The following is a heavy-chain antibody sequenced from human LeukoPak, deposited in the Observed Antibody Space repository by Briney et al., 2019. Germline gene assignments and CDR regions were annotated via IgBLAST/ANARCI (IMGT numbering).Heavy chain of an antibody. CDR2: IIPIFGTA. Sequence: ASVKVSCKASGGTFSSYAISWVLQAPGQGLEWMGGIIPIFGTANYAQKFQGRVTITTDESTSTAYMELSSLRSEDTAVYYCASKAAAGIGTWFDPWGQGTLVTVSS. J-gene: IGHJ5*02. CDR1: GGTFSSYA. V-gene: IGHV1-69*05. CDR3: ASKAAAGIGTWFDP. D-gene: IGHD6-13*01.